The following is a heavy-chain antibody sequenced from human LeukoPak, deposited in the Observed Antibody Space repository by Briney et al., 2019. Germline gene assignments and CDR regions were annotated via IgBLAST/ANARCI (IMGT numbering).Heavy chain of an antibody. V-gene: IGHV3-30*02. D-gene: IGHD6-6*01. CDR1: GFTFSSYG. CDR3: ARDLTTSSTAYFHH. Sequence: SGGSLRLSCAASGFTFSSYGMHWVRQAPGKGLEWVAFIRYDGSNKYYADSVKGRFTISRDNSKNTLYLQMNSLRAEDTAVYYCARDLTTSSTAYFHHWGQGTLVTVSS. J-gene: IGHJ1*01. CDR2: IRYDGSNK.